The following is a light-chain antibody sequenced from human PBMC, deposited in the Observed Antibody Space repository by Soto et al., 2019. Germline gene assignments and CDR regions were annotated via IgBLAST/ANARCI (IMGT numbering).Light chain of an antibody. CDR3: QLYSTSLFT. CDR1: QYINSIH. CDR2: GAS. Sequence: EIVLPQTPDTLSLSPRERDTLSCRANQYINSIHLAWYKQKPGQAPRLLIYGASSRATGIPDRFSGSGYGTDFTLTISRREPEDFAVDYCQLYSTSLFTFAQGTRLEIK. J-gene: IGKJ5*01. V-gene: IGKV3-20*01.